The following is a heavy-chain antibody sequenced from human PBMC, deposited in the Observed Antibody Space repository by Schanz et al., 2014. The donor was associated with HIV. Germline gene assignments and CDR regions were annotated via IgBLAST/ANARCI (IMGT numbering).Heavy chain of an antibody. Sequence: EVQLVESGGGLVQPGGSLRLSCAASGFTFSSYWMHWVRQAPGKGLVWVSRINIDGSTTDYADSVKGRFTISRDNAKNTLYLQMNSLRAEDTAMYYCTVSPVQVGGYWGQGTLVTVSS. CDR1: GFTFSSYW. CDR2: INIDGSTT. V-gene: IGHV3-74*01. J-gene: IGHJ4*02. D-gene: IGHD1-26*01. CDR3: TVSPVQVGGY.